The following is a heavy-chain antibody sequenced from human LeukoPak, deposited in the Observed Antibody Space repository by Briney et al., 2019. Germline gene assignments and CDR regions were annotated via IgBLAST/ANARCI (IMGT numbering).Heavy chain of an antibody. CDR2: IYYSGST. CDR3: ARQGGGYYYDSSGFSSLRDY. V-gene: IGHV4-39*01. D-gene: IGHD3-22*01. CDR1: GGSISSSSYY. Sequence: SETLSLTCTVSGGSISSSSYYWGWIRQPPGKGLEWIGSIYYSGSTYYNPSLKSRVTMSVDTSKNQFSLELSSVTAPDTAVYYCARQGGGYYYDSSGFSSLRDYWGQGTLVTVSS. J-gene: IGHJ4*02.